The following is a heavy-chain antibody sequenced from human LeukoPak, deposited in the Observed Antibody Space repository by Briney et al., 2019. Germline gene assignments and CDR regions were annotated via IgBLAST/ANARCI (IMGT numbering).Heavy chain of an antibody. J-gene: IGHJ4*02. Sequence: PGGSLRLSCAASGFTVSNNYMSWVRQAPGKWLEWVSVMYRGGSTYYADSVQGRFTMSRDNSKNTLYLQMNSLRAEDTAVYYCARDGGAAAGYWGQGTLVTVSS. D-gene: IGHD6-13*01. CDR1: GFTVSNNY. CDR3: ARDGGAAAGY. V-gene: IGHV3-66*01. CDR2: MYRGGST.